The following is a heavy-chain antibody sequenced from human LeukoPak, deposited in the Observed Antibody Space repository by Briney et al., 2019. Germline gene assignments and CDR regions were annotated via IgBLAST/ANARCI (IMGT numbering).Heavy chain of an antibody. D-gene: IGHD2-15*01. Sequence: GGSLRLSCAASGFTFSSYSMNWVRQAPGKGLEWVSSISSSSSYIYYADSVKGRFTISRDNAKNSLYLQMNSLRAEDTAVYYCARASVEGSCSGGSCYHFDYWGQGALVTVSS. CDR1: GFTFSSYS. CDR3: ARASVEGSCSGGSCYHFDY. CDR2: ISSSSSYI. J-gene: IGHJ4*02. V-gene: IGHV3-21*04.